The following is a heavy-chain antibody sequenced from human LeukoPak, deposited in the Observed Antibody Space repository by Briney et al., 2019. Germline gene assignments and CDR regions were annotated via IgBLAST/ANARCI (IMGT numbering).Heavy chain of an antibody. CDR1: GFTFTSYV. CDR2: IFSSGPT. V-gene: IGHV3-53*01. J-gene: IGHJ4*02. D-gene: IGHD3-10*01. Sequence: PGRSLRLSCAASGFTFTSYVMNWVRQAPGKGLEWVSVIFSSGPTYYADSVKGRFTISRDTSKNALYLQMNSLRAEDTAVYYCAISGLGFGEFRGLDYWGQGTLVTVSS. CDR3: AISGLGFGEFRGLDY.